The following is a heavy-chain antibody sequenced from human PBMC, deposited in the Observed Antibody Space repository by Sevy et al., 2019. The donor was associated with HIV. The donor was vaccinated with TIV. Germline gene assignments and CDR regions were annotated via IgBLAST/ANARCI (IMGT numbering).Heavy chain of an antibody. J-gene: IGHJ4*02. Sequence: QLGGSLRLSCAASGFTFSSYVMNWVRQAPGKGLEWVSGISGSGGSGDKTNYADSVKGRFTISRDDSKNSLYLQLNSLRAEDTAIYYCARKYDSSGYFDYWGQGTLVTVSS. CDR3: ARKYDSSGYFDY. CDR1: GFTFSSYV. CDR2: ISGSGGSGDKT. D-gene: IGHD3-22*01. V-gene: IGHV3-23*01.